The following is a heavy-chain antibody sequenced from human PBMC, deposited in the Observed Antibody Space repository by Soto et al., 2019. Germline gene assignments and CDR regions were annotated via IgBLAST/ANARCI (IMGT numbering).Heavy chain of an antibody. Sequence: SETLSLTCTVPGGSISSGDYSWSWIRQPPGKGLEWIGYIYHSGSTYYNPSLKSRVTISVDTSKNQFSLKLSSVTAADTAVYYCARDPGYYDSSGYFDYWGQGTLVTVSS. CDR3: ARDPGYYDSSGYFDY. CDR2: IYHSGST. CDR1: GGSISSGDYS. J-gene: IGHJ4*02. V-gene: IGHV4-30-4*02. D-gene: IGHD3-22*01.